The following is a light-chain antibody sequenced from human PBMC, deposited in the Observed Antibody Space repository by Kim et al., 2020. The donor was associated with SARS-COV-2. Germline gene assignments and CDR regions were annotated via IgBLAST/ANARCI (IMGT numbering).Light chain of an antibody. J-gene: IGKJ4*01. CDR1: QGISTW. CDR3: QQADSFPIT. CDR2: TAS. V-gene: IGKV1-12*01. Sequence: ASVGDRVTITCRASQGISTWLVWYQQKPGKAPNLLIYTASSLQSGVPSRLSGSGSGTDFTLTISSLQPEDFATYYCQQADSFPITFGGGTKVDIK.